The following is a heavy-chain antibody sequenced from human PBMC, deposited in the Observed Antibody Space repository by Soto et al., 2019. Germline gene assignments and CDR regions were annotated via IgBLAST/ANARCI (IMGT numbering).Heavy chain of an antibody. CDR1: GFTFSNYW. CDR2: IKQDGSEI. J-gene: IGHJ6*02. D-gene: IGHD2-15*01. Sequence: GGSLRLSCAASGFTFSNYWMSWVRQAPGKGLKWVADIKQDGSEIYFVDSVKGRFTISRDNVEDSVYLQMNSLRAEDTAVYYCARRGRHCSGGGCYSNYYAMDVWGQGTTVTVSS. V-gene: IGHV3-7*01. CDR3: ARRGRHCSGGGCYSNYYAMDV.